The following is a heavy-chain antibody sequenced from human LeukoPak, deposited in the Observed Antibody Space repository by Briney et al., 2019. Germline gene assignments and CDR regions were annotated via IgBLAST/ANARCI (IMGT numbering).Heavy chain of an antibody. CDR1: GFTVSSNY. V-gene: IGHV3-66*01. CDR2: IYSGGTT. CDR3: ARANWNDDAFDI. D-gene: IGHD1-20*01. J-gene: IGHJ3*02. Sequence: GGSLRLSCAASGFTVSSNYMSWVRQAPRKGLEWVSVIYSGGTTYYADSVKGRFTISRDNSKNTLYLQMNSLRADDTAVYYCARANWNDDAFDIWGQGTMVTVS.